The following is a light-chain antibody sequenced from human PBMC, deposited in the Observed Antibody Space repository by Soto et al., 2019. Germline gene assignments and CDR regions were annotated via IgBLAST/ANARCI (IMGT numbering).Light chain of an antibody. Sequence: QSVLTQPASVYGSPGQSITISCTGTSSDIGGFGYVSWYQQPPGKAPKLLIFEVTHRPSGISDRFSGSKSGNTASLTISGLQAEDEAHYYCSSYTSSTTLVFGGGTKVTVL. CDR2: EVT. V-gene: IGLV2-14*01. CDR1: SSDIGGFGY. J-gene: IGLJ2*01. CDR3: SSYTSSTTLV.